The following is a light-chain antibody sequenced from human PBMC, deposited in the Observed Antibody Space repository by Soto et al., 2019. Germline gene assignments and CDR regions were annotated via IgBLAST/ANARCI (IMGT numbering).Light chain of an antibody. J-gene: IGKJ5*01. CDR3: MQSTQLPPT. V-gene: IGKV2D-29*02. CDR2: EVS. CDR1: QSLLHITGETF. Sequence: DVVMTQTPLSLSVAPGQPASISCKSSQSLLHITGETFIFWYLQKPGQSPQLLIYEVSTRVSGVTDRFSGSGSGTDFTLEISRVETDDGGIYYCMQSTQLPPTFGQGTRLGIE.